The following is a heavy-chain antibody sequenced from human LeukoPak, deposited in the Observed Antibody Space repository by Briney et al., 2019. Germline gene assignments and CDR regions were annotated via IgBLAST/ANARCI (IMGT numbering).Heavy chain of an antibody. CDR1: GYSISSGYY. CDR3: ARDPGRAEYSSSSGIPY. D-gene: IGHD6-6*01. V-gene: IGHV4-38-2*02. Sequence: SETLSLTCTVSGYSISSGYYWGWIRQPPGKGLEGIGYIYHSGSTYYNPSLKSRVTISVDRSKNQFSLKLSSVTAADTAVYYCARDPGRAEYSSSSGIPYWGQGTLVTVSS. CDR2: IYHSGST. J-gene: IGHJ4*02.